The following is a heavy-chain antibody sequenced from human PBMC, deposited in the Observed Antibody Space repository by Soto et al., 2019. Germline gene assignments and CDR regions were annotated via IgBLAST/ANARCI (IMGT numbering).Heavy chain of an antibody. CDR3: ARLGSIVVVTATPTNAFDL. CDR1: GGSISSGCYY. J-gene: IGHJ3*01. Sequence: TLSLPRTVSGGSISSGCYYWSWIRQHPGKVLEWSVYIYYSGSTYYNPSLKSRVTISVDTSKNQFSLKLSSVTAADTAVYYCARLGSIVVVTATPTNAFDLWGQGTMVTVSS. CDR2: IYYSGST. V-gene: IGHV4-31*03. D-gene: IGHD2-21*02.